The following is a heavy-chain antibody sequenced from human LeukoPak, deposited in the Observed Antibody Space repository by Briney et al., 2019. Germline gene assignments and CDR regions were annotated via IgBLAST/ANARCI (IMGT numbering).Heavy chain of an antibody. Sequence: GGSLRLSCAASGFNFSTDGVSWVRQAPGKGLEWISYISSSSDIIFYADSVKGRFTISRDHSKNTLYLQMNSLRVEDTALYYCARDQNYYGSGTKMPEYWGQGTLVTVSS. J-gene: IGHJ4*02. V-gene: IGHV3-48*01. CDR3: ARDQNYYGSGTKMPEY. CDR1: GFNFSTDG. CDR2: ISSSSDII. D-gene: IGHD3-10*01.